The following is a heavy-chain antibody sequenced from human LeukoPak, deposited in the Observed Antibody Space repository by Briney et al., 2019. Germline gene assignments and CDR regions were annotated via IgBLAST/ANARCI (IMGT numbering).Heavy chain of an antibody. CDR3: ARDGYHYDSSGYYSLDY. CDR2: IYYSGST. Sequence: SETLSLTCTVSGGSISSYYWSWIRKPPGKGLEWIGYIYYSGSTNYNPSLKSRVTMSVDTSTNQLSLKLSSVTAADTAIYYCARDGYHYDSSGYYSLDYWGQGTLVTVSS. CDR1: GGSISSYY. J-gene: IGHJ4*02. D-gene: IGHD3-22*01. V-gene: IGHV4-59*12.